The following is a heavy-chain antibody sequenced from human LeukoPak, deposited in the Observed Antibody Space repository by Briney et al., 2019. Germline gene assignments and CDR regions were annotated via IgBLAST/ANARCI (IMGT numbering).Heavy chain of an antibody. CDR2: IYYTGAT. V-gene: IGHV4-59*01. CDR3: ARAGYSYGTGYYFDY. CDR1: GGSISIYY. Sequence: PSETLSLTCTVTGGSISIYYWSWIRLPPGKGLEWIGYIYYTGATYYNPSLKSRVTISLDTSKNQFSLKLSSVTAADAAVYYCARAGYSYGTGYYFDYWGQGALVTDSS. J-gene: IGHJ4*02. D-gene: IGHD5-18*01.